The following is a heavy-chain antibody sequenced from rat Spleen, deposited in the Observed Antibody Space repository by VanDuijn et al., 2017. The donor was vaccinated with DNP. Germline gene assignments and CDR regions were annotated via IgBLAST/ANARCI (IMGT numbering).Heavy chain of an antibody. Sequence: EVQLVESGGGLVQPGRSLKLSCAASGFTFSDYNMAWVRQAPKKGLEWVATIIYDGSRTYYRDSVKGRFTVSRDNAKSTLFLQMDSLRSEDTATYYCATGTIAAPMDAWGQGTSVTVSS. V-gene: IGHV5S10*01. J-gene: IGHJ4*01. CDR2: IIYDGSRT. CDR3: ATGTIAAPMDA. CDR1: GFTFSDYN. D-gene: IGHD1-2*01.